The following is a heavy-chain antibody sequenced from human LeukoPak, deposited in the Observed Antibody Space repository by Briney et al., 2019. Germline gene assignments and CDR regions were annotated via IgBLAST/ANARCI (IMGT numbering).Heavy chain of an antibody. V-gene: IGHV3-48*03. CDR2: ISSSGSTI. D-gene: IGHD3-10*02. Sequence: GGSLRRSCAASGVTFSSYEKNWVRQAPGKGLEWVSYISSSGSTIYYADSVKGRFTISRDNAKNSLYLQMNSLRAEDTAVYYCAELGITMIGGVWGKGTTVTISS. CDR1: GVTFSSYE. CDR3: AELGITMIGGV. J-gene: IGHJ6*04.